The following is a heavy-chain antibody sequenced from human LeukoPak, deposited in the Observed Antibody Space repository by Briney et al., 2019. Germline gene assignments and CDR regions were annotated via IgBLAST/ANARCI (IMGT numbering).Heavy chain of an antibody. V-gene: IGHV4-34*01. D-gene: IGHD4/OR15-4a*01. CDR1: GGSFSGYY. CDR2: INHSGRT. Sequence: PSETLSLTCAVYGGSFSGYYWSWIRQPPGKGLEWIGEINHSGRTNYNPSLKSRVTISVDTSKNQFSLKLSSVTAADTAVYYRARQNYGAAPLRYWGQGTLVTVSS. J-gene: IGHJ4*02. CDR3: ARQNYGAAPLRY.